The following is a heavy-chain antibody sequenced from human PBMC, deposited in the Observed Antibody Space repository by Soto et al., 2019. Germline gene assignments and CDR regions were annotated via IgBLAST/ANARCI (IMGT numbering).Heavy chain of an antibody. D-gene: IGHD2-15*01. CDR1: GGSISSYY. V-gene: IGHV4-59*01. CDR3: TLARRDCSGGSCLRYFDY. Sequence: SETLSLTCTVSGGSISSYYWSWIRQPPGKGLEWIGYIYYSGSTNYNPSLKSRVTISVDTSKNQFSLKLSSVTAADTAVYYCTLARRDCSGGSCLRYFDYWGQGTLVTVSS. J-gene: IGHJ4*02. CDR2: IYYSGST.